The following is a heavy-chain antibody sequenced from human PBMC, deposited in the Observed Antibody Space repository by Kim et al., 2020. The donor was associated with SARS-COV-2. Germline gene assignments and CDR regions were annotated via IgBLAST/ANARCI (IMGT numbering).Heavy chain of an antibody. CDR2: INPNSGGT. J-gene: IGHJ4*02. V-gene: IGHV1-2*04. D-gene: IGHD3-22*01. CDR3: ARGGYDSSGYYRFFFDY. CDR1: GYTFTGYY. Sequence: ASVKVSCKASGYTFTGYYMHWVRQAPGQGLEWMGWINPNSGGTNYAQKFQGWVTMTRDTSISTAYMELSRLRSDDTAVYYCARGGYDSSGYYRFFFDYWGQGTLGTVSS.